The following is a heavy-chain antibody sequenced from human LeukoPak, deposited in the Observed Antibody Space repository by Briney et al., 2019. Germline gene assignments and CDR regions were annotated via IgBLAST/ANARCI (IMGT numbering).Heavy chain of an antibody. CDR3: AGVALAMAWFDP. CDR1: GGSFSGYY. Sequence: PSETLSLTCGVYGGSFSGYYWSWIRQPPGKGLEWLGEISHSGITNYNPSLKSRVTLSVDTSQSQLSLKLSSVTAADTAVYHCAGVALAMAWFDPWGQGTLVTVSS. J-gene: IGHJ5*02. CDR2: ISHSGIT. D-gene: IGHD5-18*01. V-gene: IGHV4-34*01.